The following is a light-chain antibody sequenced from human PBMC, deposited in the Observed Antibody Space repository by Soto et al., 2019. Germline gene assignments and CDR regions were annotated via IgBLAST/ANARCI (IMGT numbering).Light chain of an antibody. CDR1: QSAGNF. CDR3: QQHNQWPIT. Sequence: IVLTHSQTMVCVSPWETAYLPGRASQSAGNFLAWYQQKPGQAPRLLIYYISTRATGIPARFSGSGSGTEFTLTINSLQSEDSAVYYCQQHNQWPITFGQRTRLEIK. J-gene: IGKJ5*01. CDR2: YIS. V-gene: IGKV3D-15*01.